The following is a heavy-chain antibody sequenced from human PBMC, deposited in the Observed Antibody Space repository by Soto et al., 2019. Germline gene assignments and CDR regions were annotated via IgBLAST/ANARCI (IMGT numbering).Heavy chain of an antibody. D-gene: IGHD2-2*01. CDR3: ARERAAPYCSSTSCEYVYYGMDV. Sequence: QVQLVESGGGVVQPGRSLRLSCAASGFTFSSYAMHWVRQAPGKGLEWVAVIWYDGSNKYYADSVKGRFTISRDNSKNTLYLQMNSLRAEDTAVYYCARERAAPYCSSTSCEYVYYGMDVWGQGTTVTVSS. V-gene: IGHV3-33*08. CDR1: GFTFSSYA. J-gene: IGHJ6*02. CDR2: IWYDGSNK.